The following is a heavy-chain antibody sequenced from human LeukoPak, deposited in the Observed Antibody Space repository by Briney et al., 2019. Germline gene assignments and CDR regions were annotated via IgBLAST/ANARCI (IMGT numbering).Heavy chain of an antibody. Sequence: APVKVSYKASGYTFTSYGISWVRQAPGQGLEWMGWISAYNGNTNYAQKLQGRVTMTTDTSTSTAYMELRSLRSDDTAVYYCARIFGEHLGGDYSNPYWGQGTLVTVSS. CDR3: ARIFGEHLGGDYSNPY. J-gene: IGHJ4*02. V-gene: IGHV1-18*01. CDR1: GYTFTSYG. D-gene: IGHD4-11*01. CDR2: ISAYNGNT.